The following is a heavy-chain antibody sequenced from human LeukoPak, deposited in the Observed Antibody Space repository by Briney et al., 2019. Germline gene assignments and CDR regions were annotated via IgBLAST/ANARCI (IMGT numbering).Heavy chain of an antibody. CDR1: GGSISSSSYY. Sequence: SETLSLTCTVSGGSISSSSYYWGWIRQPPGKGLEWIGNIYYSGSTYYNPSLKGRVTISVDTSKNQFSLKLSSVSAADTAVYYCARDQQYYDFWSGPNYYYYMDVWGKGITVTVSS. D-gene: IGHD3-3*01. CDR3: ARDQQYYDFWSGPNYYYYMDV. J-gene: IGHJ6*03. CDR2: IYYSGST. V-gene: IGHV4-39*07.